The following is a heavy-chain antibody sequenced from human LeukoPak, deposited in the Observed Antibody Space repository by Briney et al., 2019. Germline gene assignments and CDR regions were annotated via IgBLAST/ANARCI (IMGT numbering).Heavy chain of an antibody. Sequence: ASVKVSCKASGYSFTGYYIHWVRQAPGQGLEWMGWINPNSGGTNYAQKFQGRVTMTRDTSISTAYMELSRLRSDDTAVYYCARVDIVVLPAGIPHNLVDPWGQGTLVTVSS. CDR1: GYSFTGYY. J-gene: IGHJ5*02. D-gene: IGHD2-2*02. CDR2: INPNSGGT. V-gene: IGHV1-2*02. CDR3: ARVDIVVLPAGIPHNLVDP.